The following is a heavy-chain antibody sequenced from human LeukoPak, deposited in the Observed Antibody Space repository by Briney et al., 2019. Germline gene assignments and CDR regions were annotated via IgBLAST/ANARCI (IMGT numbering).Heavy chain of an antibody. CDR1: GFTFSSYE. Sequence: PGGSLRLSCAASGFTFSSYEMSWVRQAPGKGLEWVSYISSSGRTIYYADSVKGRFTISRDNAKNSLYLQMNSLRAEDTAVYYCARVSYSSSWWGSTEYFQHWGQGTLVTVSS. CDR3: ARVSYSSSWWGSTEYFQH. D-gene: IGHD6-13*01. V-gene: IGHV3-48*03. CDR2: ISSSGRTI. J-gene: IGHJ1*01.